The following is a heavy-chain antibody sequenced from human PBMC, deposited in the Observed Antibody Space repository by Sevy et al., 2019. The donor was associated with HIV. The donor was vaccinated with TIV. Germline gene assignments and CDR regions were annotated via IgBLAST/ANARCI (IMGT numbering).Heavy chain of an antibody. J-gene: IGHJ4*02. CDR3: AKLVDIVVVVAASAGYFDY. V-gene: IGHV3-23*01. CDR2: ISGSGGST. CDR1: GFTFSSYA. Sequence: GGSLRLSCAASGFTFSSYAMSWVRQAPGQGLEWVSAISGSGGSTYYADSVKGRFTNSRDNSKNTLYLQMNSLRAEDTAVYYCAKLVDIVVVVAASAGYFDYWGQGTLVTVSS. D-gene: IGHD2-15*01.